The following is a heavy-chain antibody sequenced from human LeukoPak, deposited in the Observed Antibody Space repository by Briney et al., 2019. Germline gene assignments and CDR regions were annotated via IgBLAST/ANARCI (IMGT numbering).Heavy chain of an antibody. CDR2: IYYSGST. V-gene: IGHV4-39*01. Sequence: PSETLSLTCTVSGGSISSSSYYWGWIRQPPGKGLEWIGSIYYSGSTYYNPSLKSRVTISVDTSKNQFSLKLSSVTAADTAVYYCASSDYAWFYYFDYWGQGTLVTVSS. D-gene: IGHD3-16*01. CDR1: GGSISSSSYY. CDR3: ASSDYAWFYYFDY. J-gene: IGHJ4*02.